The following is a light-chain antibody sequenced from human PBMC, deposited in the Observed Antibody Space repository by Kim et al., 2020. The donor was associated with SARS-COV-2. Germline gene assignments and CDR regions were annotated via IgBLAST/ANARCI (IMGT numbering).Light chain of an antibody. Sequence: VTMSCTGSSFNIGAGHNVNWYQHRPGSVPKLLIYANTIRPSGVPDRFSGSKSGSSASLAITGLRAEDEADYYCLSFDNNLSGWVFGGGTQLTVL. CDR2: ANT. CDR3: LSFDNNLSGWV. CDR1: SFNIGAGHN. J-gene: IGLJ3*02. V-gene: IGLV1-40*01.